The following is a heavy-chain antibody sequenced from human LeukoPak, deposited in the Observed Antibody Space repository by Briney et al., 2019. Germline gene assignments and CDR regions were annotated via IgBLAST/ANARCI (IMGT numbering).Heavy chain of an antibody. V-gene: IGHV3-21*01. CDR3: AREDGMVGATSSFDY. CDR2: INGRGNYI. D-gene: IGHD1-26*01. CDR1: GFTFSDYC. J-gene: IGHJ4*02. Sequence: PGGSLRLSCAASGFTFSDYCMSWVRQAPGKGLAWVSSINGRGNYIYYADSMKGRFTISRDNAKNSLYLQMDSLRAEDTALYYCAREDGMVGATSSFDYWGQGTLVTVSS.